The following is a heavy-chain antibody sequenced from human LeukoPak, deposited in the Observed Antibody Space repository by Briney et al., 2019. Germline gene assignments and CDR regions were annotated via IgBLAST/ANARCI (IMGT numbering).Heavy chain of an antibody. J-gene: IGHJ4*02. D-gene: IGHD2-15*01. Sequence: SETLSLTCTVSGGSISSYYWSWIRQPPGKGLEWIGYIYYSGSTNYNPSLKGRVTISVDTSKNQFSLKLSSVTAADTAVYYCAREYCSGGSCYSAYWGQGTLVTVSS. V-gene: IGHV4-59*12. CDR1: GGSISSYY. CDR3: AREYCSGGSCYSAY. CDR2: IYYSGST.